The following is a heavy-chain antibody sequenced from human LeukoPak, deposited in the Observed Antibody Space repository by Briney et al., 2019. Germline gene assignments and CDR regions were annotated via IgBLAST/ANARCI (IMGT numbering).Heavy chain of an antibody. D-gene: IGHD6-13*01. CDR1: GVSITDSY. V-gene: IGHV4-59*01. J-gene: IGHJ5*02. CDR2: VYYSANT. Sequence: SETLSLTCSVSGVSITDSYWAWIRQPPGRGLDWIGYVYYSANTHYNPSLRSRVTMSADTSRNQFSLNLSSATDADTALDDCARFTVAAAGTGWFDPWGQGILVTVSA. CDR3: ARFTVAAAGTGWFDP.